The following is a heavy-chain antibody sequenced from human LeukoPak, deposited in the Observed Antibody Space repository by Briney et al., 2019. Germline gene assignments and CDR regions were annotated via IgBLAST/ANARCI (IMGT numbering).Heavy chain of an antibody. CDR1: GGSISSYY. CDR3: ARLITTVTTYWFDP. Sequence: PSETLSLTCTVSGGSISSYYWSWIRQPAGKGLEWIGRIYTSGSTNYNPSLKSRVTMSVDTSKNQFSLNLSSVTAADTAVYYCARLITTVTTYWFDPWGQGTLVTVSS. V-gene: IGHV4-4*07. J-gene: IGHJ5*02. CDR2: IYTSGST. D-gene: IGHD4-17*01.